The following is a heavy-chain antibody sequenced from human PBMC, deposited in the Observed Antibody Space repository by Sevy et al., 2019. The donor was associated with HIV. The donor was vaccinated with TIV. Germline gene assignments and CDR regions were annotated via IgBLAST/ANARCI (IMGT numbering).Heavy chain of an antibody. D-gene: IGHD5-18*01. CDR1: GYTFTGYY. V-gene: IGHV1-2*02. Sequence: ASVKVSCKASGYTFTGYYMHWVRQAPGQGLEWMGWINPNSGGTNYAQKFQGRVTMTRDTSISTAYMELSRLRSDDTAVYYCARDGGYSYGYDFDYWGQGTQVTVSS. J-gene: IGHJ4*02. CDR2: INPNSGGT. CDR3: ARDGGYSYGYDFDY.